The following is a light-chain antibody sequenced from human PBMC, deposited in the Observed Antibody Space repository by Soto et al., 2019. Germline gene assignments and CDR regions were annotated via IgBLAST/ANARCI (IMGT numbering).Light chain of an antibody. CDR2: DAS. Sequence: DIQMTQSPSTLPASVGDRVTITCRASQSISSWLAWYQQKPGKAPKLLIYDASSLESGVPSRFSGSGSGTDFTLTVSRLEPEDFAVYYCQQYGASPETFGQGTKVDIK. CDR1: QSISSW. CDR3: QQYGASPET. V-gene: IGKV1-5*01. J-gene: IGKJ1*01.